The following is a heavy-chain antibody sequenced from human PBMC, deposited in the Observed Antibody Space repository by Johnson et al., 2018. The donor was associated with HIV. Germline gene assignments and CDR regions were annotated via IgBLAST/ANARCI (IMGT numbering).Heavy chain of an antibody. CDR3: TTAIVIDAFDI. CDR2: IYSGGST. D-gene: IGHD3-16*02. Sequence: QVQLVESGGGVVQPGGSLRLSCVTSGFTFSSYGMHWVRQAPGKGLEWVSVIYSGGSTFYADSVKGRFTISRDNSGNTLYLQMDSLTTEDTAVYYCTTAIVIDAFDIWGQGTMVTVSS. J-gene: IGHJ3*02. V-gene: IGHV3-NL1*01. CDR1: GFTFSSYG.